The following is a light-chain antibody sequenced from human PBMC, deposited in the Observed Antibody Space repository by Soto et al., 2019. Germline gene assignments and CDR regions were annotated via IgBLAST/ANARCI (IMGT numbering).Light chain of an antibody. CDR1: SSDVGGYNY. V-gene: IGLV2-14*01. J-gene: IGLJ1*01. CDR2: EVS. Sequence: QSALTQPASVSGSPGQSITISCTGTSSDVGGYNYVSWYQQHPGKAPKLMIYEVSNRPSWVSNRFSCSKSGNTASLTISGLQAEDEAAYYCSSYTSSSTLSYVFGTGTKLTVL. CDR3: SSYTSSSTLSYV.